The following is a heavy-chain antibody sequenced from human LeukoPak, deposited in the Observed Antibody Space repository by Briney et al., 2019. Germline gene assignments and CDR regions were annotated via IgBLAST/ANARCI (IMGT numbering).Heavy chain of an antibody. CDR3: AREGEAAAAGMGRNAYYYYMDV. CDR2: INPSGGST. CDR1: GYTFTSYY. J-gene: IGHJ6*03. V-gene: IGHV1-46*01. D-gene: IGHD6-13*01. Sequence: GASVKVPCKASGYTFTSYYMHWVRQAPGQGLEWMGIINPSGGSTSYAQKFQGRVTMTRDMSTSTAYMELSSLRSEDTAVYYCAREGEAAAAGMGRNAYYYYMDVWGKGTTVTVSS.